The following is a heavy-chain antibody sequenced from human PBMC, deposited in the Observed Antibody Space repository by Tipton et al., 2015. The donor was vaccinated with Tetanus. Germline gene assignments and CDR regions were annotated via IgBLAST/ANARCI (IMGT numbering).Heavy chain of an antibody. Sequence: QLVQSGAEVKKPGESLKISCKGSGYSFTSYWIGWVRQMPGEGLEWMGIIYPGDSDTRYSPSFQDQVTISADKSISTAYLQWSSLKASDTAMYYCARLKGPRELSSGWYVGWFDPWGQGTLVTVSS. CDR3: ARLKGPRELSSGWYVGWFDP. J-gene: IGHJ5*02. D-gene: IGHD6-19*01. CDR1: GYSFTSYW. CDR2: IYPGDSDT. V-gene: IGHV5-51*01.